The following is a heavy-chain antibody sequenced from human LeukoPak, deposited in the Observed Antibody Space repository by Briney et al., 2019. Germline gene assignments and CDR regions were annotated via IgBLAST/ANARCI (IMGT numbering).Heavy chain of an antibody. CDR3: AKDHYGGNPYYYYMDV. J-gene: IGHJ6*03. CDR2: ISGSGGST. V-gene: IGHV3-23*01. D-gene: IGHD4-23*01. Sequence: PGGSLRLSCAASGFTFSSYAMSWVRQAPGKGLEWVSAISGSGGSTYYADSVKGRFTISRDNSKNTLYLQMNNLRAEDTALYYCAKDHYGGNPYYYYMDVWGKGTTVTISS. CDR1: GFTFSSYA.